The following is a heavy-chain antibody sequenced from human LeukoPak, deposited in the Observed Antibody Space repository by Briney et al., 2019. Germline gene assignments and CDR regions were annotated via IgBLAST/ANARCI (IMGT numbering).Heavy chain of an antibody. CDR1: GFTVSSNY. D-gene: IGHD4-23*01. Sequence: GGSLRLSCAASGFTVSSNYMSWVRQAPGKGVEWVSVIYSGGSTYYADSVKGRFTISRDNAKNSLYLQMNSLRAEDTAVYYCARDMWVTTVETCLDYWGQGTLVTVSS. CDR2: IYSGGST. V-gene: IGHV3-53*01. CDR3: ARDMWVTTVETCLDY. J-gene: IGHJ4*02.